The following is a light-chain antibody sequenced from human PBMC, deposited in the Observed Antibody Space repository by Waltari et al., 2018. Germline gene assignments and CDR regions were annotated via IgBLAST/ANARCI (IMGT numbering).Light chain of an antibody. CDR1: SRDVGGYNY. J-gene: IGLJ3*02. V-gene: IGLV2-14*01. CDR3: GSYTLSDTLVV. CDR2: GVR. Sequence: QSALTQTASVSGSPGQSITISCTGTSRDVGGYNYVSWYQQHPGKAPKRIIYGVRNRPSGVAGVFAGSKSGQTASRTVSGRQAEDEACYYCGSYTLSDTLVVFGGGTKVTVL.